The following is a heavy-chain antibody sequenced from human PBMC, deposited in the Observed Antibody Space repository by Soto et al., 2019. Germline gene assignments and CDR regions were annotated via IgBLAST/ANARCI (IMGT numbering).Heavy chain of an antibody. CDR3: ARGGAHDGQTGYYYYNGLDV. CDR2: INPTGGGT. CDR1: GYLFTSYY. V-gene: IGHV1-46*01. J-gene: IGHJ6*02. Sequence: QVHLVQSGAEVKKPGASVKVSCKASGYLFTSYYIHWVRQAPGQGLEWMGIINPTGGGTSYAQQFQGRVTMSRGRSASTVYMEMTSLTSEDTAEYYCARGGAHDGQTGYYYYNGLDVSGQGTTVTVSS. D-gene: IGHD3-9*01.